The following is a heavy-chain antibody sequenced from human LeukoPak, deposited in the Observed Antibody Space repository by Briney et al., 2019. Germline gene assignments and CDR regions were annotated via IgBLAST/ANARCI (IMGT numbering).Heavy chain of an antibody. Sequence: GASVKVSCKASGYTFTSYGISWVRQAPGQGLEWTGWISAYNGNTNYAQKLQGRVTMTTDTSTSTAYMELRSLRSDDTAVYYCARDWDRIQLWPEAFDYWGQGTLVTV. J-gene: IGHJ4*02. CDR2: ISAYNGNT. CDR1: GYTFTSYG. V-gene: IGHV1-18*01. D-gene: IGHD5-18*01. CDR3: ARDWDRIQLWPEAFDY.